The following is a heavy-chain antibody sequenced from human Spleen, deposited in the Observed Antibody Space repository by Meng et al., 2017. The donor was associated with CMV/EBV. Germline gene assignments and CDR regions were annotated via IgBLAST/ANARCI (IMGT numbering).Heavy chain of an antibody. V-gene: IGHV4-31*03. CDR3: ARGHLVGFDY. Sequence: CTVSGGAITSGGYFWSWFRQHPGKGLQWIGYILYTGNTYYNPSLASRTTISVDTSKNQFSLNVTSVTAADTAVYYCARGHLVGFDYWGQGALVTVSS. J-gene: IGHJ4*02. CDR2: ILYTGNT. CDR1: GGAITSGGYF. D-gene: IGHD2-2*01.